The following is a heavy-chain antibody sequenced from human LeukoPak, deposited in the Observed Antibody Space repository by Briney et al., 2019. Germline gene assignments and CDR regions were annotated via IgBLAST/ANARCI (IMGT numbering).Heavy chain of an antibody. D-gene: IGHD6-19*01. CDR1: GDSISSEGVY. CDR2: IYHTGST. V-gene: IGHV4-39*01. CDR3: ARHVSCGWDYYYGLDV. Sequence: SETLSLTCTVSGDSISSEGVYWTWTRQPPGKGLEWIGSIYHTGSTYYSQSFRSRITISVDTSKNQFSLRVNSLTAAGTAVYYCARHVSCGWDYYYGLDVWRQGTAVSVSS. J-gene: IGHJ6*02.